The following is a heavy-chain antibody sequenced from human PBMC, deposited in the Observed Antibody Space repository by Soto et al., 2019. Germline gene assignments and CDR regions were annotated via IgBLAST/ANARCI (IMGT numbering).Heavy chain of an antibody. CDR1: GFTFSTCA. V-gene: IGHV3-23*01. Sequence: EVQLLESGGGLVQPGGSLRLSCAASGFTFSTCAMSWVRQAPGKGLEWVSGVSAGGSSTYFADSVKGRFTISRDNSKNTLYLQMNSLRAEDAAVYYCAKGGDSTNYLGVAGEFDYWGQGTLVTVSS. J-gene: IGHJ4*02. CDR2: VSAGGSST. D-gene: IGHD6-19*01. CDR3: AKGGDSTNYLGVAGEFDY.